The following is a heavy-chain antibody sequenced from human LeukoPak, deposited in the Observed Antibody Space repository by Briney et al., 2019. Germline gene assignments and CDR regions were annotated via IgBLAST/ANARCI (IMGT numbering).Heavy chain of an antibody. V-gene: IGHV4-59*08. D-gene: IGHD4-11*01. CDR3: ARLSSTVTTTAGLYYYYGMDV. J-gene: IGHJ6*02. CDR2: IYYSGST. Sequence: PSETLSLTCTVSGGSISSYYWSWIRQPPGKGLEWIGYIYYSGSTNYNPSLKSRVTISVDTSKNQFSLKLSSVTAADTAVYYCARLSSTVTTTAGLYYYYGMDVWGQGTTVTVSS. CDR1: GGSISSYY.